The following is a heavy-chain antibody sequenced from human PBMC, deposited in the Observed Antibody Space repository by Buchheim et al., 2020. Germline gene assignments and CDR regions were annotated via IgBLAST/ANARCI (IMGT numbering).Heavy chain of an antibody. Sequence: QVQLQQWGAGLLKPSETLSLTCAVYGGSFSGYYWSWIRQPPGKGLEWIGEINHSGSTNYNPSLKSRVTISVDTSKNQFSLKLSSVTAADTAVYYCASTVTRVAFYYYYGMDVWGQGTT. V-gene: IGHV4-34*01. CDR1: GGSFSGYY. J-gene: IGHJ6*02. D-gene: IGHD4-17*01. CDR3: ASTVTRVAFYYYYGMDV. CDR2: INHSGST.